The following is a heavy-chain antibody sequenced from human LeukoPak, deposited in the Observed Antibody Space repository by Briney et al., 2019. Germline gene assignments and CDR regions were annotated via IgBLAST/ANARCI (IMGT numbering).Heavy chain of an antibody. CDR3: AELGITMIRGV. CDR2: ISSSGSTI. D-gene: IGHD3-10*01. Sequence: GGSLRLSCAASGFTFSSSAMNWVRQAPGKGLEWVSYISSSGSTIYYADSVKGRFTISRDNAKNSLYLQMNSLRAEDTAVYYCAELGITMIRGVWGKGTTVTISS. V-gene: IGHV3-48*03. J-gene: IGHJ6*04. CDR1: GFTFSSSA.